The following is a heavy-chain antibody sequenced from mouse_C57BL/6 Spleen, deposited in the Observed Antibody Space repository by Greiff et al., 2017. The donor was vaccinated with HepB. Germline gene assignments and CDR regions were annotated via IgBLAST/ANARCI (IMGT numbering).Heavy chain of an antibody. D-gene: IGHD3-2*02. CDR2: IDPETGGT. V-gene: IGHV1-15*01. CDR3: TRRDSSGPFAY. J-gene: IGHJ3*01. CDR1: GYTFTDYE. Sequence: QVQLQQSGAELVRPGASVTLSCKASGYTFTDYEMHWVKQTPVHGLEWIGAIDPETGGTAYNQKFKGKAILTADNSSSTAYMELRSLASEDSAVYYCTRRDSSGPFAYWGQGTLVTVSA.